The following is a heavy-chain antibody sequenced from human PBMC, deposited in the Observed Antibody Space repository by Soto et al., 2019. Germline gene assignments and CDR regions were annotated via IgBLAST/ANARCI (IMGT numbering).Heavy chain of an antibody. CDR2: IIPILGIA. V-gene: IGHV1-69*08. CDR3: AREGQCSSTSCYYYYGMDV. D-gene: IGHD2-2*01. J-gene: IGHJ6*02. CDR1: GGTFSSYT. Sequence: QVQLVQSGAEVKKPGSSVKVSCKASGGTFSSYTISWVRQAPGQGLEWMGRIIPILGIANYAQKFQGRVTITADKSTSTAYMELSSLRSEDTAVYYCAREGQCSSTSCYYYYGMDVWGQGTTVTVSS.